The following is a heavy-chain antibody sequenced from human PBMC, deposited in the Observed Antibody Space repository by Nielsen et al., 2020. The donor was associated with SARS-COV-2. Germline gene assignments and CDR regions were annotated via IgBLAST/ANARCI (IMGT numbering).Heavy chain of an antibody. CDR2: ISSSGSTI. Sequence: GESLKISCAASGFTFSDYYMSWIRQAPGKGLEWVSYISSSGSTIYYADSVKGRFTISRDNAKNSLYLQMNSLRAEDTAVYYCAREDDYGGNRDWGQGTLVTVSS. D-gene: IGHD4-23*01. CDR1: GFTFSDYY. CDR3: AREDDYGGNRD. J-gene: IGHJ4*02. V-gene: IGHV3-11*01.